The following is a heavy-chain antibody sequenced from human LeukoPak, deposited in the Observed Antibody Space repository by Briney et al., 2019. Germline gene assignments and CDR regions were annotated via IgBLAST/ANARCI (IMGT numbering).Heavy chain of an antibody. CDR3: SRRTLSFLEIDL. J-gene: IGHJ2*01. CDR1: VGCISIRRDY. CDR2: IYYSGST. D-gene: IGHD3-3*01. V-gene: IGHV4-39*01. Sequence: PSETLSLTCTFSVGCISIRRDYEVWIRQPPGKGLEWIGSIYYSGSTYYNPSLKSRVTISVDTSKNQFSLKLRSVTAADTAVYYCSRRTLSFLEIDLWGRGTLVTVSS.